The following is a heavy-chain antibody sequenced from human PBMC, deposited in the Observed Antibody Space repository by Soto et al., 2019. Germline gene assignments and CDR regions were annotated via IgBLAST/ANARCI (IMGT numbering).Heavy chain of an antibody. J-gene: IGHJ5*02. CDR3: AGGIAAAGNWFDP. V-gene: IGHV4-61*08. CDR1: GGCMTNSDYD. CDR2: IYYSGST. D-gene: IGHD6-13*01. Sequence: SETLSLTCAVAGGCMTNSDYDRDWKRRPPGEGLEWIGNIYYSGSTNYNPSLKSRVTISVDTSKNQFSLKLSSVTAADTAVYYCAGGIAAAGNWFDPWGQGTLVTVSS.